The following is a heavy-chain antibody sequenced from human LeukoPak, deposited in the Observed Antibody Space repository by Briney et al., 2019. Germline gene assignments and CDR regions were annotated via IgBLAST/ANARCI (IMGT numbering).Heavy chain of an antibody. J-gene: IGHJ5*02. CDR2: INPNSGDT. V-gene: IGHV1-2*02. CDR1: GYTFTGYY. Sequence: GASVKVSCKASGYTFTGYYIHWVRQAPGQGLEWMGWINPNSGDTNYAQKFQGRVTMTRDTSISTAYMEPSSLKSDDTAVYYCARAKWESSTTCYGAWGQGTLVTVSS. D-gene: IGHD2-2*01. CDR3: ARAKWESSTTCYGA.